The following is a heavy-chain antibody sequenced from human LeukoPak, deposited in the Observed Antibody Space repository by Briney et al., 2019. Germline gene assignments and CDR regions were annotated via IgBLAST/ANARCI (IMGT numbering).Heavy chain of an antibody. Sequence: GSLRLSFAASGFTFSTYGMHWVRQAPGKGLGGVAFIRYDGRNKYYADSVKGRFTISRDNSKNTLCLQMNSLRAEDTAVYYCAKEIWPTVTTPGHTHFDYWGQGTLVTVSS. D-gene: IGHD4-17*01. V-gene: IGHV3-30*02. CDR1: GFTFSTYG. J-gene: IGHJ4*02. CDR3: AKEIWPTVTTPGHTHFDY. CDR2: IRYDGRNK.